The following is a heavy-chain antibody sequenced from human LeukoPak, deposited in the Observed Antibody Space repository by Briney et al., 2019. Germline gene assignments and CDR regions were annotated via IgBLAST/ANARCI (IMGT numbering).Heavy chain of an antibody. CDR2: ISYDGSNK. V-gene: IGHV3-30*04. D-gene: IGHD3-9*01. CDR3: ARVRHYDILTGYLAN. Sequence: PGGSLRLSCAASGFTFSSYAMHWVRQAPGKGLEWVAVISYDGSNKYYADSVKGRFTISRDNSKNTLYLQMNSLRAEDTAVYYCARVRHYDILTGYLANWGQGTLVTVSS. CDR1: GFTFSSYA. J-gene: IGHJ4*02.